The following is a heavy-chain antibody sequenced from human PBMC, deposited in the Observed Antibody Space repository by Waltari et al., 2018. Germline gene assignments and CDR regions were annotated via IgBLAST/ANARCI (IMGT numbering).Heavy chain of an antibody. CDR3: ARVLRQWRLSWFDP. J-gene: IGHJ5*02. CDR2: INHSGST. CDR1: GGSFSGYY. D-gene: IGHD6-19*01. V-gene: IGHV4-34*01. Sequence: QVQLQQWGAGLLKPSETLSLTCAVYGGSFSGYYWSWIRQPPGKGLEWIGEINHSGSTNYTPSLKRRVTISVDTSKNQFSLKLSSVTAADTAVYYCARVLRQWRLSWFDPWGQGTLVTVSS.